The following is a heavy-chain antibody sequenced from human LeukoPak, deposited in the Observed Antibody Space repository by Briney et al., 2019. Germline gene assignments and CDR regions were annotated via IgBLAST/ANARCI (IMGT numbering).Heavy chain of an antibody. D-gene: IGHD4-17*01. V-gene: IGHV1-18*01. CDR3: ARDRGYGDDTFDY. Sequence: ASVKVSCKASGYTFTSYDINWVRQATGQGLEWMGWIGSYNGKTNYGQKLQGRVTMTTETSTSTAYMEVRSLRSDDTAVYYCARDRGYGDDTFDYWGQGTLVTVSS. J-gene: IGHJ4*02. CDR2: IGSYNGKT. CDR1: GYTFTSYD.